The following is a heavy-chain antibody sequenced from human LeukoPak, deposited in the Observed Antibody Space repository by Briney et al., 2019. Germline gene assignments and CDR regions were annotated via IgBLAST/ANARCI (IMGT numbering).Heavy chain of an antibody. CDR3: ANLYGSSGYSAT. J-gene: IGHJ5*02. V-gene: IGHV1-2*06. CDR2: INPNSGGT. Sequence: AASVKVSCKASGYTFTGYYMHWVRQAPGQGLEWMGRINPNSGGTNYAQKFQGRVTMTRDTSISTAYMELSRLRSDDTAVYYCANLYGSSGYSATWGQGTLVTVSS. D-gene: IGHD3-22*01. CDR1: GYTFTGYY.